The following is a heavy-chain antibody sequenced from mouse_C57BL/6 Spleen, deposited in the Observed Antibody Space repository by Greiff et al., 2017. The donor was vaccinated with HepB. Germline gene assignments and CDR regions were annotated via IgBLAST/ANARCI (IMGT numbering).Heavy chain of an antibody. CDR2: ISSGGSYT. Sequence: EVQLVESGGDLVKPGGSLKLSCAASGFTFSSYGMSWVRQTPDKRLEWVATISSGGSYTYYPDSVKGRFTISRDNAKNTLYLQMSSLKSEDTAMYYCARPKDYGSIDYWGQGTTLTVSS. D-gene: IGHD1-1*01. CDR1: GFTFSSYG. CDR3: ARPKDYGSIDY. V-gene: IGHV5-6*01. J-gene: IGHJ2*01.